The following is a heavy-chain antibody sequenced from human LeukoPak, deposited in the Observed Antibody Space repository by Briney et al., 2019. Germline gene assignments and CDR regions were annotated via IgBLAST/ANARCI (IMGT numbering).Heavy chain of an antibody. CDR3: ARVFGSGWYGSFDY. Sequence: ASVTVSFTASGYTFTSYAMNWVRQAPGQGLEWMGWINTNTGNPTYAQGFTGRFVFSLDTSVSTAYLQISSLKAEDTAVYYCARVFGSGWYGSFDYWGQGTLVTVSS. J-gene: IGHJ4*02. CDR2: INTNTGNP. D-gene: IGHD6-19*01. CDR1: GYTFTSYA. V-gene: IGHV7-4-1*02.